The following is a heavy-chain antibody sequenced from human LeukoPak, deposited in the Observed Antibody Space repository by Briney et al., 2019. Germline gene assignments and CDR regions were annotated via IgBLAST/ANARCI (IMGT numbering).Heavy chain of an antibody. CDR3: ARGPPYSSSWYFDDY. Sequence: ASVKVSCKASGYTFTSYGISWVRQAPGQGLEWVGWISAYNGNTNYAQKLQGRVTMTTDTSTSTAYMELRSLRSDDTAVYYCARGPPYSSSWYFDDYWGQGTLVTVSS. CDR1: GYTFTSYG. V-gene: IGHV1-18*01. CDR2: ISAYNGNT. D-gene: IGHD6-13*01. J-gene: IGHJ4*02.